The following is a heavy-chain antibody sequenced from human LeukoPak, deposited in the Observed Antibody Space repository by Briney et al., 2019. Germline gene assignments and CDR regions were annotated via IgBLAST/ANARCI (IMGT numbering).Heavy chain of an antibody. CDR1: GFTFSSYS. Sequence: GGSLRLSCAASGFTFSSYSMNRVRQAPGKGLEWVSSISSSSSYIYYADSVKGRFTISRDNAKNSLYLQMNSLRAEDTAVYYCARDQDGSGYLDAFDIWGQGTMVTVSS. CDR2: ISSSSSYI. D-gene: IGHD3-22*01. V-gene: IGHV3-21*01. J-gene: IGHJ3*02. CDR3: ARDQDGSGYLDAFDI.